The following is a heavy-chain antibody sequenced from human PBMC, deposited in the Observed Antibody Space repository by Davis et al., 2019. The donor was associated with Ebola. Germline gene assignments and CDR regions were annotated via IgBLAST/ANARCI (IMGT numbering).Heavy chain of an antibody. CDR2: INHSGST. J-gene: IGHJ4*02. CDR3: ARARYYYDSTSPLGY. V-gene: IGHV4-34*01. D-gene: IGHD3-22*01. Sequence: GSLRLSCAVYGGSFSGYYWSWIRQPPGKGLEWIGEINHSGSTNYNPSLKSRVTISVDTSKNQFSLKLSSVTAADTAVYYCARARYYYDSTSPLGYWGQGTLVTVSS. CDR1: GGSFSGYY.